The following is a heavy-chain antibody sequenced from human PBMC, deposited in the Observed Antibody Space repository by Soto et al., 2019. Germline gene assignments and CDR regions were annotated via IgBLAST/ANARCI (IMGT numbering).Heavy chain of an antibody. V-gene: IGHV4-4*03. D-gene: IGHD2-2*01. Sequence: PPETLSLTCDVSGPFINSAVWWTCVRQPPGRGLEWIGEIYHRGGTNYNPTFNSRVAVSVDKSKNQFSLRLSSVTVADTAVYYCERSNYCSSTSCHSSRWGQGTLVTVSS. CDR3: ERSNYCSSTSCHSSR. CDR1: GPFINSAVW. J-gene: IGHJ4*02. CDR2: IYHRGGT.